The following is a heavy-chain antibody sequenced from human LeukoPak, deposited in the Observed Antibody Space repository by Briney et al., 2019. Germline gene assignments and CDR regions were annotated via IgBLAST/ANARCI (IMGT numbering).Heavy chain of an antibody. V-gene: IGHV4-34*01. D-gene: IGHD6-19*01. CDR2: INHSGST. J-gene: IGHJ4*02. CDR3: ARHLSQWLVRGFGGRFDY. CDR1: GGSFSGYY. Sequence: ETLSLTCAVYGGSFSGYYWSWIRQPPGKGLEWIGEINHSGSTNYNPSLKSRVTISVDTSKNQFSLKLSSVTAADTAVYYCARHLSQWLVRGFGGRFDYWGQGTLVTVSS.